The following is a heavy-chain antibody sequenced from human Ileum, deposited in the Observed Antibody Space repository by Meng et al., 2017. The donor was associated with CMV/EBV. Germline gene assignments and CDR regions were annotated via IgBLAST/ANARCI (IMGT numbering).Heavy chain of an antibody. Sequence: QLQLQQSGPGLVKPSETLSLTCTVLGASIPSDRFYWGWIRQPPGKGLEWIASIDYIGKTYYNPYLKSRVPNKVNTSKNQFSLELKSVTAADTAVYYCERDCCSFRSWFDPWGQGTLVTVSS. V-gene: IGHV4-39*07. J-gene: IGHJ5*02. CDR2: IDYIGKT. CDR3: ERDCCSFRSWFDP. D-gene: IGHD2-15*01. CDR1: GASIPSDRFY.